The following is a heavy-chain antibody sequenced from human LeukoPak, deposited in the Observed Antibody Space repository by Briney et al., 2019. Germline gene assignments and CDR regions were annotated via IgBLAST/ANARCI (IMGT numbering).Heavy chain of an antibody. CDR1: GYPFTGYY. V-gene: IGHV1-2*02. CDR2: INPNTGDT. J-gene: IGHJ4*02. Sequence: ASVKVSCKASGYPFTGYYMHWVRQAPGQGLEWMGWINPNTGDTNYAQKFQGRVTITRNTSISTAYMELSSLRSEDTAVYYCARGRGKRTPFDYWGQGTLVTVSS. CDR3: ARGRGKRTPFDY. D-gene: IGHD3-10*01.